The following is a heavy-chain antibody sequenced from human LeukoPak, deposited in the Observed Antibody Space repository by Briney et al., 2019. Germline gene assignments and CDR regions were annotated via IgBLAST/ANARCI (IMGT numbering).Heavy chain of an antibody. CDR1: GFILSNYT. J-gene: IGHJ4*02. Sequence: GGSLRLSCAASGFILSNYTMHWVRQPAGKGLEWVSALGTAGDTFYPGSVKGRFTISRDNAKKSLFLQMSSLRAEDTAIYYCARQSTPHGNFDYWGQGTLVTVSS. V-gene: IGHV3-13*01. CDR3: ARQSTPHGNFDY. D-gene: IGHD5-24*01. CDR2: LGTAGDT.